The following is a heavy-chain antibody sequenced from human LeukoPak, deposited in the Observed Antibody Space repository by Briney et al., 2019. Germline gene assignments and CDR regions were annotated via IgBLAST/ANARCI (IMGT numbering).Heavy chain of an antibody. D-gene: IGHD4/OR15-4a*01. CDR2: IKQDGSDK. CDR3: SRIPGGANMWDR. CDR1: GFTFSSYW. V-gene: IGHV3-7*01. J-gene: IGHJ5*02. Sequence: GGSLRLSCAASGFTFSSYWMSWVRQAPGKGPEWVANIKQDGSDKYYVDSVKGRFTISRDNAKNSLYLQMNSLRADDTAVYYCSRIPGGANMWDRWGQGTLVTVSS.